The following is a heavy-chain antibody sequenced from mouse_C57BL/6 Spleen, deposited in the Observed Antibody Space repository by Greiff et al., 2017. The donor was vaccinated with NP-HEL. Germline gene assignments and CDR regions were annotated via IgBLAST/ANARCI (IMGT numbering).Heavy chain of an antibody. D-gene: IGHD2-1*01. CDR3: ARSDLLGYAMDY. Sequence: EVQRVESGPELVKPGASVKIPCKASGYTFTDYNMDWVKQSHGKSLEWIGDINPNNGGTSYNQKFKGKATLTVDKSSSTAYMELRSLTSEDTAVYYCARSDLLGYAMDYWGQGPSVTVSS. V-gene: IGHV1-18*01. J-gene: IGHJ4*01. CDR2: INPNNGGT. CDR1: GYTFTDYN.